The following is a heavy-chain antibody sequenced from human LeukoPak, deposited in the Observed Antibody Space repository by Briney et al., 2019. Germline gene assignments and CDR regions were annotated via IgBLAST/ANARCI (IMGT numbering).Heavy chain of an antibody. D-gene: IGHD3-22*01. J-gene: IGHJ4*02. CDR1: GGSISSSSYY. CDR2: IYYSGST. CDR3: ARLYYDSSGYYQICYFDY. V-gene: IGHV4-39*01. Sequence: SETLSLTCTVSGGSISSSSYYWGWIRQPPGKGLEWIGSIYYSGSTYYNPSLKSRVTISVDTSRNQFSLNLSSVTAADTAVYYCARLYYDSSGYYQICYFDYWGQGTLVTVSS.